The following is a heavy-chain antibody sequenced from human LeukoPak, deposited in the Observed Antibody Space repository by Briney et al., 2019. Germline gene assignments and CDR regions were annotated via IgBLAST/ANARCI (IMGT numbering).Heavy chain of an antibody. CDR3: ASNIVLMVYAMDY. Sequence: PSETLSLTCTVSGGSISSSSYYWGWIRQPPGKGLEWIGSIYYSGSTYYNPSLKSRVTISVDTSKNQFSLKLSSVTAADTAVYYCASNIVLMVYAMDYWGQGILVTVSS. D-gene: IGHD2-8*01. J-gene: IGHJ4*02. V-gene: IGHV4-39*01. CDR2: IYYSGST. CDR1: GGSISSSSYY.